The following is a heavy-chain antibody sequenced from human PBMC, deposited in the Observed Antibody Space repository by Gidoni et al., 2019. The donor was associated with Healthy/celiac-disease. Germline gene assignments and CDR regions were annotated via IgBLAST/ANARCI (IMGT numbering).Heavy chain of an antibody. J-gene: IGHJ4*02. CDR2: ISSSSSYI. CDR1: GTTVSSYS. CDR3: AREGCSSTSCYDY. V-gene: IGHV3-21*01. D-gene: IGHD2-2*01. Sequence: EVQLVASGGGLVKPGGSRRPACADSGTTVSSYSMNWGRQAPGTGLEWVSSISSSSSYIYYADSVKGRFTISRDNAKDSLYLQMNSLRAEDTAVYYCAREGCSSTSCYDYWGQGTLVTVSS.